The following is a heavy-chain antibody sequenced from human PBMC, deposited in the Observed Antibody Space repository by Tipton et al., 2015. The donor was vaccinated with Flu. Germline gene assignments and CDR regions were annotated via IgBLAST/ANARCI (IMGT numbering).Heavy chain of an antibody. CDR2: VYPSGST. J-gene: IGHJ6*02. V-gene: IGHV4-61*02. CDR3: ATSRPHRYSYGMDV. D-gene: IGHD3-10*01. CDR1: GGSISSGSYY. Sequence: TLSLTCTVSGGSISSGSYYWTWIRQPAGKGLEWIGRVYPSGSTNYNPSLKSRVTISVDTSKNQFSLTLTSVTAADTAVYYCATSRPHRYSYGMDVWGQGATVSVSS.